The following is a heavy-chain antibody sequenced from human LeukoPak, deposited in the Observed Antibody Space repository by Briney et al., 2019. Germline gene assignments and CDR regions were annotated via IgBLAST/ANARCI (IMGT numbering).Heavy chain of an antibody. CDR3: ARAVQWLHAFDI. D-gene: IGHD6-19*01. V-gene: IGHV1-46*01. CDR1: GYTFTSYY. CDR2: INPSGGST. J-gene: IGHJ3*02. Sequence: ASVKVSCKASGYTFTSYYMHWVRQAPGQGLEWMGIINPSGGSTSCAQKFQGRVTMTRDTSTSTVYMELSSLRSEDTAVYYCARAVQWLHAFDIWGQGTMVTVSS.